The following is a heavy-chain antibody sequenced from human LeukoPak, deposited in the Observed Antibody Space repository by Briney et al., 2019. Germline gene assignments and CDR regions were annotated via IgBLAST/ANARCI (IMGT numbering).Heavy chain of an antibody. D-gene: IGHD3-16*01. V-gene: IGHV3-23*01. CDR1: GFTFSTCA. Sequence: PGGSLRLSCAASGFTFSTCAMSWVRQAPGKGLEWVSAISASGGSTSYADSVKGRFTISRDISKNTLYLQMNSLRAEDTAVYYCAKDHYDYGGGLFDYWGQGTLVTVSS. J-gene: IGHJ4*02. CDR2: ISASGGST. CDR3: AKDHYDYGGGLFDY.